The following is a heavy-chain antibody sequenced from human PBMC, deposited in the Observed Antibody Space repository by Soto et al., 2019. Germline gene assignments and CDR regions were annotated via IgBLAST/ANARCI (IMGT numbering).Heavy chain of an antibody. J-gene: IGHJ6*02. CDR1: GYTFTSYG. CDR2: ISAYNGNT. V-gene: IGHV1-18*01. Sequence: GASVKVSCKASGYTFTSYGISWVRQAPGQGLEWMGWISAYNGNTNYAQKFQGRVTITADESTSTAYMELSSLRSEGTAVYYCARLGSGSGYYCYGMDVWGQGTTVTVSS. D-gene: IGHD3-10*01. CDR3: ARLGSGSGYYCYGMDV.